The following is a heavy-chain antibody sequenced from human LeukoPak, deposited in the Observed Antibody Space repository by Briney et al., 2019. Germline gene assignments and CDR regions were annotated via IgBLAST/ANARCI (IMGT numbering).Heavy chain of an antibody. CDR2: IIPIFGTA. Sequence: ASVKVSCKASGGTFSIYAISWVRQAPGQGLEWMGRIIPIFGTANYAQKFQGRVTITTDESTSTAYMELSSLRSEDTAVYYCARDLVATIVAPDAFDIWGQGTMVTVSS. CDR3: ARDLVATIVAPDAFDI. J-gene: IGHJ3*02. D-gene: IGHD5-12*01. V-gene: IGHV1-69*05. CDR1: GGTFSIYA.